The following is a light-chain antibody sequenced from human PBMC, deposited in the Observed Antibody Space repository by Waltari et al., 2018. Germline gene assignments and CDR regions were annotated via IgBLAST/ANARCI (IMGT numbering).Light chain of an antibody. CDR1: SSDVGGYNY. V-gene: IGLV2-14*03. CDR2: DVR. CDR3: SSYTSSSTLQ. Sequence: QPASVSGSPGQSITISCTGTSSDVGGYNYVSWYQQHPGKAPKLMIYDVRNRPSGVSNRFSGSKSGNKASLTISGLQAEDEADYYCSSYTSSSTLQFGGGTKLTVL. J-gene: IGLJ2*01.